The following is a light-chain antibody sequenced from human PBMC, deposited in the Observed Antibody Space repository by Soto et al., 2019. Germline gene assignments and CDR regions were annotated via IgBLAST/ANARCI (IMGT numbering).Light chain of an antibody. CDR1: QSVSSSY. CDR3: QQYGSSPPSFT. CDR2: GAS. J-gene: IGKJ3*01. V-gene: IGKV3-20*01. Sequence: EIVLTQSPGTLSLSPGERATLSCRASQSVSSSYLAWYQQKPGQAPRLLIYGASSRATGIPARFSGRGSGTAFTLTTSSLEPEDFSVYYCQQYGSSPPSFTFGPGTKVDIK.